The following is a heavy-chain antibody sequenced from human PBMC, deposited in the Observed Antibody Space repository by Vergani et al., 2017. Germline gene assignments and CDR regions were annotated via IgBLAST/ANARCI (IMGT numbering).Heavy chain of an antibody. CDR1: GGSISSYY. CDR2: IYTSGST. V-gene: IGHV4-4*07. J-gene: IGHJ5*02. Sequence: QVQLQESGPGLVKPSETLSLTCTVSGGSISSYYWSWIRQPAGKGLEWIGRIYTSGSTNYNPSLKSRVTMSVDTSKNQFSLKLSSVTAADPAVYYCARDSACSGGSCYSGFDPWGQGTLVTVYS. D-gene: IGHD2-15*01. CDR3: ARDSACSGGSCYSGFDP.